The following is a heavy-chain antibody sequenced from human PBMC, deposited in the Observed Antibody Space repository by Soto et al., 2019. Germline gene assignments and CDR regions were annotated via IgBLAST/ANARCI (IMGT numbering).Heavy chain of an antibody. J-gene: IGHJ4*02. CDR1: GFTFSSYG. D-gene: IGHD6-6*01. CDR2: IWYDGSNK. V-gene: IGHV3-33*01. Sequence: QVQLVESGGGVVQPGRSLRLSCAASGFTFSSYGMHWVRQAPGKGLEWVAVIWYDGSNKYYADSVKGRYTISRDNSKNTLYLQMNSLRAEDTAVYYCARVGIAARYLDYWGQGTLVTVSS. CDR3: ARVGIAARYLDY.